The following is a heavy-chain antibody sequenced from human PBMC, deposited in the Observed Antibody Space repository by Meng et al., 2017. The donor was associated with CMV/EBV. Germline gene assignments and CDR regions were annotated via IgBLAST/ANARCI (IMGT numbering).Heavy chain of an antibody. D-gene: IGHD1-7*01. CDR2: IRNDGSNK. CDR1: GFIFNNYV. V-gene: IGHV3-30*02. J-gene: IGHJ5*02. Sequence: GESLKISCAASGFIFNNYVMHWVRQAPGKGLEWVAFIRNDGSNKYYAESVKGRFTISRDNSRSTLYLQMNSLRGEDTAVYYCAREADCTRTTCPPGSWGRGTLVTVSS. CDR3: AREADCTRTTCPPGS.